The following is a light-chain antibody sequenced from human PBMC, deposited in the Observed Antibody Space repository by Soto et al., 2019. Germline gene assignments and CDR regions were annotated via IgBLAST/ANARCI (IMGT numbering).Light chain of an antibody. CDR1: QSISSY. Sequence: DIQMTQSPSSLSAYVGDRLTITCRASQSISSYLNWYQQKPGKAPKLLIYSTSSLQSGVPSRFNGSGSGTDFTLTISSLQPEDFATYYCQQSYSTPLTFGGGTKVDIK. CDR3: QQSYSTPLT. V-gene: IGKV1-39*01. J-gene: IGKJ4*01. CDR2: STS.